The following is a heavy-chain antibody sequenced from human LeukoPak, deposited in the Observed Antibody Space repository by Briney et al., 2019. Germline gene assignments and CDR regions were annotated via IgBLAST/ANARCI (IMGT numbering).Heavy chain of an antibody. CDR1: GFTFNNYA. J-gene: IGHJ6*03. V-gene: IGHV3-23*01. CDR2: IVGEVDFT. D-gene: IGHD2-15*01. Sequence: GGTLRLSCEVSGFTFNNYAMGWVRQAPRKSLEWVSTIVGEVDFTYYANSVKSRFTISRDNSKNTLFLQMTSLRAEDTALYYCARSQAPAPIVYYFCYMDVWGKGTTVTASS. CDR3: ARSQAPAPIVYYFCYMDV.